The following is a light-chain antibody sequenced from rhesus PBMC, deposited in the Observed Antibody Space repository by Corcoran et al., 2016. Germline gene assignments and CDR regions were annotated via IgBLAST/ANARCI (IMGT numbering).Light chain of an antibody. CDR3: QQYNNSPYS. CDR1: QGMNHY. Sequence: DIQMTQSPSSLSASVGDRVTITCRASQGMNHYLSWYQQKPGKAPKPLIYYASILETGVPSRFSGSGAGTDDTLTISSLQPEDIAAYYCQQYNNSPYSFGQGTKVEIK. V-gene: IGKV1-66*01. CDR2: YAS. J-gene: IGKJ2*01.